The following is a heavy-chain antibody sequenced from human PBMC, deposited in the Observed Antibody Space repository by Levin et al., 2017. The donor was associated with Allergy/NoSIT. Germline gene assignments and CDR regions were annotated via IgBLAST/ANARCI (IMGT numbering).Heavy chain of an antibody. Sequence: PSQTLSLTCTVSGGSISSSSYYWGWIRQPPGKGLEWIGSIYYSGSTYYNPSLKSRVTISVDTSKNQFSLKLSSLTAADTAVYYCARHPHYYYYMDVWGKGTTVTVSS. CDR3: ARHPHYYYYMDV. CDR2: IYYSGST. CDR1: GGSISSSSYY. J-gene: IGHJ6*03. V-gene: IGHV4-39*01.